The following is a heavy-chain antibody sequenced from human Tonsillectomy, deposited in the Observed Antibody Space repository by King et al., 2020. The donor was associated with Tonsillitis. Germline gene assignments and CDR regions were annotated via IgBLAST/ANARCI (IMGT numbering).Heavy chain of an antibody. D-gene: IGHD4-17*01. CDR3: PRIMSDADYYFDY. CDR1: GFSLSNTNMG. Sequence: TLKESGPVLVKPTETLTLTCTVSGFSLSNTNMGVSWIRQPPGKALEWLAHIFSNDEKSSSTSLTSRLTISMDTSKSQVVLTMTNLGPVDTATYFCPRIMSDADYYFDYWGQGTLVAVSS. V-gene: IGHV2-26*01. J-gene: IGHJ4*02. CDR2: IFSNDEK.